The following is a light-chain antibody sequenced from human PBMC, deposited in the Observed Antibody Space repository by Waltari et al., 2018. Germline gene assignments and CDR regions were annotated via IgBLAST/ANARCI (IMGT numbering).Light chain of an antibody. CDR2: KAS. J-gene: IGKJ1*01. V-gene: IGKV1-5*03. CDR1: QSISSW. Sequence: DIQMTQSPSTLSASVGDRVTITCRASQSISSWLAWYQQKPGKVPKLLIYKASSLESGVPSRFSGSGSGTEFTLTISSLQPDDFATYYCQQYNSYSRGWTFGQGTKVEIK. CDR3: QQYNSYSRGWT.